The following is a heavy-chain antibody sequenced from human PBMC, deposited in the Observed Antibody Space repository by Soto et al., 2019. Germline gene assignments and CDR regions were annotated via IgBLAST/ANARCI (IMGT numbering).Heavy chain of an antibody. J-gene: IGHJ4*02. CDR3: ARNRWRGYCSGGSCYAEREYYFDY. D-gene: IGHD2-15*01. V-gene: IGHV4-30-4*01. Sequence: SETLSLTCTVSGGSISSGDYYWSWIRQPPGKGLEWIEYIYYSGSTYYNVSLKSRVTISVDTSRNQFSLKLNSVTAADTAVYYCARNRWRGYCSGGSCYAEREYYFDYWGQGILVTVSS. CDR1: GGSISSGDYY. CDR2: IYYSGST.